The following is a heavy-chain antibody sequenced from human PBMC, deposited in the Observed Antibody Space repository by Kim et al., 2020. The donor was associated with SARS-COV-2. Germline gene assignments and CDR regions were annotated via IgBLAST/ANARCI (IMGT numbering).Heavy chain of an antibody. V-gene: IGHV3-23*01. D-gene: IGHD6-6*01. CDR2: ISTSGDI. CDR1: GFIFSNYG. CDR3: VKEGAAHGRPGFDF. J-gene: IGHJ4*02. Sequence: GGSLRLSCEASGFIFSNYGMSWVRQAPGKGLEWVSGISTSGDIYYADSVKGRFTISRDNAKNTLSLQMSSLRVEDTALYYCVKEGAAHGRPGFDFWGQGT.